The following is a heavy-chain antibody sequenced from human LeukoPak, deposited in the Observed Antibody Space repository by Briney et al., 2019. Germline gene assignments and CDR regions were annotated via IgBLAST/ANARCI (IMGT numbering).Heavy chain of an antibody. CDR1: GGSLSGLS. Sequence: PSETLSLTCAVNGGSLSGLSWNWIRQSPGKGLEWIGEINENGLTDYNPSLKNRVTISVDTSKNQFSLKLTSVTAADTAVYFCGNRRDMSCRGGYCHVIDYWGQGTLVTVSS. V-gene: IGHV4-34*01. D-gene: IGHD2-21*02. CDR3: GNRRDMSCRGGYCHVIDY. J-gene: IGHJ4*02. CDR2: INENGLT.